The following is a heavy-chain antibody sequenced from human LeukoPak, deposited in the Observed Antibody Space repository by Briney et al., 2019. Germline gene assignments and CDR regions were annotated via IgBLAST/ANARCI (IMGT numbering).Heavy chain of an antibody. CDR1: GYTFTGFY. Sequence: ASVKVSCKASGYTFTGFYIHWVRPAAGQGLEWMGWLRCNSGGTNYTQKFQGRVTMTRDTPISTAYLELNRLTSDDTAIYYCARDWFVDSGDDPFPFDYWGQGTLVSVSS. V-gene: IGHV1-2*02. CDR2: LRCNSGGT. D-gene: IGHD5-12*01. J-gene: IGHJ4*02. CDR3: ARDWFVDSGDDPFPFDY.